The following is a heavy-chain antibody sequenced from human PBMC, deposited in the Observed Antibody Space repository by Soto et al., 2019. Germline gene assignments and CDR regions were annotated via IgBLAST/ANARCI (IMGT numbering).Heavy chain of an antibody. V-gene: IGHV3-66*01. CDR3: ARNVPVTTLGY. CDR1: GVTVSNNY. Sequence: EVKLVEPGGGLVQPGGSLRLSCAASGVTVSNNYMTWVRQAPGKGLELVSSIYSTGNTFYADSVKGRFTISRDNSKNTLYLQMNSLRVEDTAVYYCARNVPVTTLGYWGQGTLVTVSS. CDR2: IYSTGNT. J-gene: IGHJ4*02. D-gene: IGHD4-17*01.